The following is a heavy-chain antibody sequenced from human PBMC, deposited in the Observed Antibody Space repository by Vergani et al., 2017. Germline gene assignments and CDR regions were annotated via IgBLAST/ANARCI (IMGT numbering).Heavy chain of an antibody. D-gene: IGHD2-21*01. CDR3: ARSIGYCAGATCRAYYFDH. J-gene: IGHJ5*02. Sequence: VHLVQSGAEVRKPGASVTVSCTASGYIFKNYYIHWLRQAPGQAFEWMGILNPTTGHTTSAQKFMGRVDMTRDPSTDTSTRTVQMTLSSLRSEDTAVYYCARSIGYCAGATCRAYYFDHLVQGTRVTVSS. CDR2: LNPTTGHT. CDR1: GYIFKNYY. V-gene: IGHV1-46*02.